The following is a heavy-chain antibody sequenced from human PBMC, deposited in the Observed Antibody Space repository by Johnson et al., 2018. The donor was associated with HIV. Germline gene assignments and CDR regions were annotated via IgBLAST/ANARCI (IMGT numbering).Heavy chain of an antibody. V-gene: IGHV3-30*02. J-gene: IGHJ3*02. CDR3: ARLGGYHAAFDI. CDR2: IRYDGSNK. Sequence: QMLLVESGGGVVQPGGSLRLSCAASGFTFSSYGMHWVRQAPGKGLEWVAFIRYDGSNKYYAASVKGRFTIARDNSKNTLYLQMNSLIAEDTAVYYCARLGGYHAAFDIWGQGTMVTVSS. D-gene: IGHD5-18*01. CDR1: GFTFSSYG.